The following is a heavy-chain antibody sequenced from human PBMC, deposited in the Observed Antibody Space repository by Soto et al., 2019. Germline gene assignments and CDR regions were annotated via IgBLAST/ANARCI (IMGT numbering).Heavy chain of an antibody. V-gene: IGHV4-30-4*01. CDR3: ARGPTAEKVDS. CDR1: GASIYNGGYF. J-gene: IGHJ4*02. Sequence: QVQLQESGPGLVRPSQTLSLTCSVSGASIYNGGYFWSWIRQSPGKGLEWIGHIHNSGSPNNNPSLNSRVTISADTSMKQFSLALTSVTAADTAMYSCARGPTAEKVDSGGQGILVTVSS. CDR2: IHNSGSP.